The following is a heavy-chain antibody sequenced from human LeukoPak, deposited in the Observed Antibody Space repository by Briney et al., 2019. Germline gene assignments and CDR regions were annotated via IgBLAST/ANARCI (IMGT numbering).Heavy chain of an antibody. CDR2: MNPNSGNT. D-gene: IGHD3-3*01. V-gene: IGHV1-8*03. CDR1: GYTFTSYD. Sequence: ASVKVSCKASGYTFTSYDINWVRQATGQGLEWMGWMNPNSGNTGYAQKFQGRVTITRNTSISTAYMELSSLRSEDTAVYYCARGARRITIFGVVIKSPGTYYYYMDVWGKGTTVTVSS. J-gene: IGHJ6*03. CDR3: ARGARRITIFGVVIKSPGTYYYYMDV.